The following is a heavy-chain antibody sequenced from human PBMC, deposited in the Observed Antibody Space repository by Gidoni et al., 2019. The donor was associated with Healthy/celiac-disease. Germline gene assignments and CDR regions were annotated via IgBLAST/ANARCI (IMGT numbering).Heavy chain of an antibody. D-gene: IGHD3-9*01. CDR3: ARGSKSSYDILGFDP. CDR1: GGSFRGYY. Sequence: QVQLQQWGAGLLTPSETLSLTCAVYGGSFRGYYWSWIRQPPGKGLEWIGEINHSGSTNYNPSVKSRVTISVDTSKNQFSLKLSSVTAADTAVYYCARGSKSSYDILGFDPWGQGTLVTVSS. CDR2: INHSGST. V-gene: IGHV4-34*01. J-gene: IGHJ5*02.